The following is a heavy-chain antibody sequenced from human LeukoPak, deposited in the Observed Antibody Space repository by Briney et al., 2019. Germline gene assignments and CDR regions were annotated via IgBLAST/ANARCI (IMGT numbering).Heavy chain of an antibody. CDR3: ARGRDSSSSFDY. Sequence: SVKVSCKASGGTFSSYAISWVRQAPGQGLEWMGGIIPIFGTANYAQRFQGRVTITADESTSTAYMELSSLRSEDTAVYYCARGRDSSSSFDYWGQGTLVTVSS. V-gene: IGHV1-69*13. CDR1: GGTFSSYA. CDR2: IIPIFGTA. J-gene: IGHJ4*02. D-gene: IGHD6-6*01.